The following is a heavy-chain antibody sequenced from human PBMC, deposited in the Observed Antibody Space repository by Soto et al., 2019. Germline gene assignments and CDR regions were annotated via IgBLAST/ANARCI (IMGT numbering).Heavy chain of an antibody. D-gene: IGHD1-26*01. Sequence: SETLSLTCTVSGGSISSSSYYWGWIRQPPGKGLEWIGSIYYSGSTYYNPSLKSRVTISVDTSKNQFSLKLSSVTAADTAVYYCARHEGKVGYCYYGMDVWGQGTTVTVS. CDR3: ARHEGKVGYCYYGMDV. J-gene: IGHJ6*02. CDR2: IYYSGST. CDR1: GGSISSSSYY. V-gene: IGHV4-39*01.